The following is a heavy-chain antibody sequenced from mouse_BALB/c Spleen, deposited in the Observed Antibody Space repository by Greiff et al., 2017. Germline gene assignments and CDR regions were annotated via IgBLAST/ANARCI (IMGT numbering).Heavy chain of an antibody. D-gene: IGHD2-10*02. CDR3: VSYGNYVGFDY. J-gene: IGHJ2*01. CDR1: GFTFSSYA. Sequence: EVQGVESGGGLVKPGGSLKLSCAASGFTFSSYAMSWVRQTPEKRLEWVATISSGGSYTYYPDSVKGRFTISRDNAKNTLYLQMSSLRSEDTAMYYCVSYGNYVGFDYWGQGTTLTVSS. CDR2: ISSGGSYT. V-gene: IGHV5-9-3*01.